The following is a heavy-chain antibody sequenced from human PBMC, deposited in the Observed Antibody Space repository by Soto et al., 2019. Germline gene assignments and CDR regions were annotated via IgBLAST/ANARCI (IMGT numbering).Heavy chain of an antibody. CDR3: AKVRRLSSTWSNDY. D-gene: IGHD6-13*01. J-gene: IGHJ4*02. CDR1: GFTFNNYD. CDR2: INSGGSST. Sequence: EVQLLESGGDLVQPGGSLRLSCVASGFTFNNYDMNWVRQAPGKGLEWVSSINSGGSSTYYADSVKGRFTLSRDNSKNTLYLQMNSLRAEDTAVYYCAKVRRLSSTWSNDYWGQGTLVTVSS. V-gene: IGHV3-23*01.